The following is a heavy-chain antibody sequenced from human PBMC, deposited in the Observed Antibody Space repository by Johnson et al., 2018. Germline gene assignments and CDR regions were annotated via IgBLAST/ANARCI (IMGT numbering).Heavy chain of an antibody. CDR1: GDSISGYY. J-gene: IGHJ3*02. D-gene: IGHD3-16*01. Sequence: QVQLQESGPGLVKPSETLSLTCTVSGDSISGYYWNWVRQSPGKGLEWIGYIYYSGSTNYNPSLKGRATISLDTPRNQISLKLRSVTAADTAVYYCAGVPPRIVMMPDELDAFGIWGQGTVVTVSS. V-gene: IGHV4-59*01. CDR3: AGVPPRIVMMPDELDAFGI. CDR2: IYYSGST.